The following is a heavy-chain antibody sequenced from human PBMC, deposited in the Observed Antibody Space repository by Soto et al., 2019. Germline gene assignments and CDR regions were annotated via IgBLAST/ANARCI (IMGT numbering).Heavy chain of an antibody. V-gene: IGHV4-31*03. CDR1: GGSISSGGYY. CDR2: IYYSGST. Sequence: SETLSLTCTVSGGSISSGGYYWSWIRQHPGKGLEWIGYIYYSGSTYYNPSLKSRVTISVDTSKNQFSLKLSSVTAADTAVYYCARESRTYYYDSSGYSVDYWGQGTLVTVSS. CDR3: ARESRTYYYDSSGYSVDY. J-gene: IGHJ4*02. D-gene: IGHD3-22*01.